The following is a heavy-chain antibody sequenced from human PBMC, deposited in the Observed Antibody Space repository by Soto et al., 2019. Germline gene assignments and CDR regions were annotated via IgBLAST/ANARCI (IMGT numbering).Heavy chain of an antibody. J-gene: IGHJ5*02. V-gene: IGHV3-48*03. Sequence: SGGSLRLSCAASGFTFSSYAMNWVRQAPGKGLEWVSYISSSGSTIYYADSVKGRFTISRDNAKNSLYLQMNSLRAEDTAVYYCARLPLRAARRPWFDPWGQGTLVTVSS. CDR3: ARLPLRAARRPWFDP. D-gene: IGHD6-6*01. CDR2: ISSSGSTI. CDR1: GFTFSSYA.